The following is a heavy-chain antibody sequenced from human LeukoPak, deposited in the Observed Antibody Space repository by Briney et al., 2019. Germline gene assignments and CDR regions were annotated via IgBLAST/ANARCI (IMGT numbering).Heavy chain of an antibody. CDR3: ARGGPLYGDYVNYSYGMDV. J-gene: IGHJ6*02. D-gene: IGHD4-17*01. Sequence: ASAKVSCKASGYTFTSYDINWVRQATGQGLEWMGWMNPNSGNTGYAQKFQGRVTMTRNTSISTAYMELSSLRSEDTAAYYCARGGPLYGDYVNYSYGMDVWGQGTTVTVSS. V-gene: IGHV1-8*01. CDR2: MNPNSGNT. CDR1: GYTFTSYD.